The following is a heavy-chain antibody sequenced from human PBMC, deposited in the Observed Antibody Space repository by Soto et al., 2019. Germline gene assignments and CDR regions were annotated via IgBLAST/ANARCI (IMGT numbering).Heavy chain of an antibody. J-gene: IGHJ6*02. V-gene: IGHV1-69*13. CDR1: GGTFSSYA. D-gene: IGHD2-2*01. Sequence: SVKVSCKASGGTFSSYAISWVRQAPGQGIEWMGGIIPIFGTANYAQKFQGRVTITADESTSTAYMELSSLRSEDTAVYYCARGKDIVVVPAANDYYYGMDVWGQGTTVTVSS. CDR3: ARGKDIVVVPAANDYYYGMDV. CDR2: IIPIFGTA.